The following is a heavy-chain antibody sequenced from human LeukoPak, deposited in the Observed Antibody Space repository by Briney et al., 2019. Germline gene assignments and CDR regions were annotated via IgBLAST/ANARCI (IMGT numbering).Heavy chain of an antibody. J-gene: IGHJ4*02. D-gene: IGHD3-9*01. CDR2: INSDGSST. V-gene: IGHV3-74*01. Sequence: GGSLRLSCAASGFTFSSYWMHWVRQAPGKGLVWVSRINSDGSSTSYADSVKGRFTTSRDNVKNTLYLQMNSLRAEDTAVYYCAKLDGYFDWFMDYWGQGTLVTVSS. CDR3: AKLDGYFDWFMDY. CDR1: GFTFSSYW.